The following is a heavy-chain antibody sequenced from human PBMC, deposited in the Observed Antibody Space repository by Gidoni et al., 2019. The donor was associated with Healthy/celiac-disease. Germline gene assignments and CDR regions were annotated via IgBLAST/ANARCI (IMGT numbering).Heavy chain of an antibody. V-gene: IGHV3-23*01. D-gene: IGHD2-2*01. CDR2: ISGSGGST. CDR3: AREGYCSSTSCYAEAFDI. J-gene: IGHJ3*02. Sequence: EVQLLESGGGLVQPGGSLRLSCAASGFTFISYAMSWVRQAPGKGLEWVAAISGSGGSTYYEDSVKGRFTISRDNSKNTLYLKMNSLRDEDTAVYYCAREGYCSSTSCYAEAFDIWGQGTMVTVSS. CDR1: GFTFISYA.